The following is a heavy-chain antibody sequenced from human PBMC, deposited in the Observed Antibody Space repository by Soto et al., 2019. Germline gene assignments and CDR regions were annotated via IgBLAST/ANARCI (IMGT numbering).Heavy chain of an antibody. Sequence: SETLSLTCAVYGGSFSGYYWSWIRQPPGKGLEWIGEINHSGSTNYNPSLKSRVTISVDTSKNQFSLKLSSVTAADTAVYYCARAGSWTGVIYYYYYGMDVWGQGTTVTVS. D-gene: IGHD3-16*02. J-gene: IGHJ6*02. V-gene: IGHV4-34*01. CDR3: ARAGSWTGVIYYYYYGMDV. CDR1: GGSFSGYY. CDR2: INHSGST.